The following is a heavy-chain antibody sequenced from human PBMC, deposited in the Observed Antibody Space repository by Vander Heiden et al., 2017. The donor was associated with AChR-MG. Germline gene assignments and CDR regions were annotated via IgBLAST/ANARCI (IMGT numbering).Heavy chain of an antibody. Sequence: QVQLVESGGGVVQPGRSLRLSCAASGFTFSSYAMHWVRQAPGKGLEWVAVISYDGSNKYYADSVKGRFTISRDNSKNTLYLQMNSLRAEDTAVYYCASLRDHTYSSGWYSAFDIWGQGTMVTVSS. V-gene: IGHV3-30-3*01. J-gene: IGHJ3*02. CDR3: ASLRDHTYSSGWYSAFDI. CDR1: GFTFSSYA. D-gene: IGHD6-19*01. CDR2: ISYDGSNK.